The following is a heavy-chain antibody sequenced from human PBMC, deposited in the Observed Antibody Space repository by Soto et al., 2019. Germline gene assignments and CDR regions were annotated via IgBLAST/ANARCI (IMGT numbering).Heavy chain of an antibody. V-gene: IGHV3-23*01. CDR1: GFTFSRYA. CDR3: AKDYYDSSGYFDY. J-gene: IGHJ4*02. CDR2: ISGSGGST. Sequence: PGGSLRLSCAASGFTFSRYAMSWVRQAPGKGLEWVSAISGSGGSTYYADSVKGRFTISRDNSKNTLYLQMNSLRAEDTAVYYCAKDYYDSSGYFDYWGQGTLVTVSS. D-gene: IGHD3-22*01.